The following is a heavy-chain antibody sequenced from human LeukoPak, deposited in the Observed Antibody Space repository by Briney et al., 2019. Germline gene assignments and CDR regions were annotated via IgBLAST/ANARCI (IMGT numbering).Heavy chain of an antibody. J-gene: IGHJ4*02. Sequence: GGSLRLSCTASGFTFSSYAMTWVRQAPGKGLEWVSAISGSDSRTYYADSVKGRFTISRDNSKNTLYLQMNSLRAEDTAVYYCAKGHHYGSGSYWVWGQGTLVTVSS. CDR2: ISGSDSRT. CDR1: GFTFSSYA. D-gene: IGHD3-10*01. V-gene: IGHV3-23*01. CDR3: AKGHHYGSGSYWV.